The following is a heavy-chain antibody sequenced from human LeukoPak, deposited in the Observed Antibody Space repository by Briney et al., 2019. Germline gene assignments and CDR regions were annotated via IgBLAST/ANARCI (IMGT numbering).Heavy chain of an antibody. CDR2: ISYDGSNK. Sequence: GGSLRLSCAASGFTFSSYGMHWVRQAPGKGLEWVAVISYDGSNKYYADSVKGRFTISRDNSKNTLYLQMNSLRAEDTAVYYCARDPMITSGYFDYWGQGTLVTVSS. J-gene: IGHJ4*02. CDR1: GFTFSSYG. CDR3: ARDPMITSGYFDY. V-gene: IGHV3-30*03. D-gene: IGHD3-16*01.